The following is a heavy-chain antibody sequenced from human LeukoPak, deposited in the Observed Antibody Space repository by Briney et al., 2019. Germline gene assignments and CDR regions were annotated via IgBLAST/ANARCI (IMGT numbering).Heavy chain of an antibody. CDR1: GGSFSGYY. D-gene: IGHD3-10*01. CDR2: INHSGST. V-gene: IGHV4-34*01. CDR3: ARGLPYGSGRSKYFQH. J-gene: IGHJ1*01. Sequence: TSETLSLTCAVYGGSFSGYYWSWIRQPPGKGLEWIGEINHSGSTNYNPSLKSRVTISVDTSKNQFSLKLSSVTAADTAVYYCARGLPYGSGRSKYFQHWGQGTLVTVSS.